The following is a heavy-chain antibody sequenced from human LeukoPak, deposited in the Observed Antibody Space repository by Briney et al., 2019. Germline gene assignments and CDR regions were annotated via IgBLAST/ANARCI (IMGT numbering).Heavy chain of an antibody. CDR3: ARGTGYCSGGSCYANYYGMDV. V-gene: IGHV4-34*01. CDR2: INHSGST. Sequence: SETLSLTCAVYGGSFSGYYWSWIRQPPGKGLEWIGEINHSGSTNYNPSLKSRVTISVDTSKNQFSLKLSSVTAADTAVYYCARGTGYCSGGSCYANYYGMDVWGQGTTVTVSS. CDR1: GGSFSGYY. J-gene: IGHJ6*02. D-gene: IGHD2-15*01.